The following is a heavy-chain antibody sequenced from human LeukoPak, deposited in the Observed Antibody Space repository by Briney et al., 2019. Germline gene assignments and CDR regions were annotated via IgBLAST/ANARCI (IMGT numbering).Heavy chain of an antibody. V-gene: IGHV3-7*01. CDR1: GFTFSSYW. CDR2: IRQDGSDK. CDR3: VRDSYTNTWHFQDKDY. Sequence: GGSLRLSCAASGFTFSSYWMTWVRQAPGKGLEWVANIRQDGSDKYYVDSVKGRFTISRDNAKNSLFLQMNSLRAEDTAVYYCVRDSYTNTWHFQDKDYWGQGTLVTVSS. D-gene: IGHD2-2*02. J-gene: IGHJ4*02.